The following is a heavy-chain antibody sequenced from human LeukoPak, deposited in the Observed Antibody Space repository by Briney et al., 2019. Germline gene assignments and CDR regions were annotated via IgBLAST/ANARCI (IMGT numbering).Heavy chain of an antibody. CDR1: GYSISSGYY. CDR2: IYHSGST. D-gene: IGHD5-18*01. V-gene: IGHV4-38-2*02. J-gene: IGHJ5*02. Sequence: PSETLSLTCTVSGYSISSGYYWGWIRQPPGKGLEWIGSIYHSGSTYYNPSFKSRVTISVDTSKNQFSLKLRSVTAADTAVYYCVSGVNTAMPEYNWFDPWGQGTLVTVSS. CDR3: VSGVNTAMPEYNWFDP.